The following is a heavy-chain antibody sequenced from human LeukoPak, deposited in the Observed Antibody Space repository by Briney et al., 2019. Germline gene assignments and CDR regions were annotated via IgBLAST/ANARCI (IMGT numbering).Heavy chain of an antibody. CDR3: ARTIRGY. D-gene: IGHD3-10*01. Sequence: GGSLRLSCAASGFTFSNYWMSWVRQAPGKGLEWVANIKEDGSEKYYVDSVKGRFTIYRDNAKNSLYLQMNSLRSENTAVYYCARTIRGYGGQGTLVTVSS. CDR1: GFTFSNYW. CDR2: IKEDGSEK. J-gene: IGHJ4*02. V-gene: IGHV3-7*01.